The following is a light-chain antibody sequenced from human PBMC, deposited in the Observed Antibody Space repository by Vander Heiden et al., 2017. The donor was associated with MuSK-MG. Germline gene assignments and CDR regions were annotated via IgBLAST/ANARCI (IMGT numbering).Light chain of an antibody. CDR2: DAS. J-gene: IGKJ3*01. V-gene: IGKV1-33*01. CDR3: QQYDNLLSFT. CDR1: QDISNY. Sequence: DIQMTQSPSSLSASVGDRVTITCQSSQDISNYLNCYQQKPGKAPKLLIYDASNLETGVPSRFSGSGSGTDFTFTISSLQPEDIATYYCQQYDNLLSFTFGPGTKVDIK.